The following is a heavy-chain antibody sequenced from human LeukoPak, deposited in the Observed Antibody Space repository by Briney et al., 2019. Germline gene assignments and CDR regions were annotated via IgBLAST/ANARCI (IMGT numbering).Heavy chain of an antibody. Sequence: SETLSLTCSVSGTSISSYYWSWIRQPPGKGLEWIGYIYYSGSTNYNPSLKSRVTISVDTSKNQFSLKLSSVTAADTAVYYCTTPYYDSSGYYAYDYWGQGTLVTVSS. CDR1: GTSISSYY. V-gene: IGHV4-59*01. J-gene: IGHJ4*02. D-gene: IGHD3-22*01. CDR2: IYYSGST. CDR3: TTPYYDSSGYYAYDY.